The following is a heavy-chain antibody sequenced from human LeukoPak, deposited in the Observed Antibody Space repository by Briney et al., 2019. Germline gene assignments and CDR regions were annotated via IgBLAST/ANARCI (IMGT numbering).Heavy chain of an antibody. D-gene: IGHD3-10*01. J-gene: IGHJ6*02. Sequence: ASVKVSCKASGYTFTSYGITWVRQAPGQGLECMGWISGYNGNTNYAQKFQGRVTMTTDSSTSTAYMELRSLRSDDTAAYYCTSGTITMIRGTVYFYYGLDVWGQGTSVTVSS. CDR2: ISGYNGNT. CDR1: GYTFTSYG. CDR3: TSGTITMIRGTVYFYYGLDV. V-gene: IGHV1-18*01.